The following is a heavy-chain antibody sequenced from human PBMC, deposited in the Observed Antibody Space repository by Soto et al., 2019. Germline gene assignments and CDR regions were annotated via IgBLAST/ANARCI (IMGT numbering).Heavy chain of an antibody. CDR1: GGSISSYY. CDR3: ASVGFDCSSTSCYGDYYYYYMDV. Sequence: PSETLSLTCTVSGGSISSYYWSWIRQPPGKGLEWIGHIYYSGSTNYNPSLKSRVTISVDTSKNQFSLKLSSVTAADTAVYYCASVGFDCSSTSCYGDYYYYYMDVWGKGTTVTVSS. J-gene: IGHJ6*03. D-gene: IGHD2-2*01. CDR2: IYYSGST. V-gene: IGHV4-59*08.